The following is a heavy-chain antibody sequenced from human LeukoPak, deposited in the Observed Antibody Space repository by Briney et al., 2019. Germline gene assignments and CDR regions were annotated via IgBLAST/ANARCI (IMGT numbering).Heavy chain of an antibody. J-gene: IGHJ4*02. Sequence: SETLSLTCTVSGGSISSYYWSWIRQPPGKGLEWIGYIYYSGSTNYNPSLKSRVTISVDTSKNQFSLKLSSVTAADTAVYYCARGGYYYYDSSGYYDYWGQGTLVTVSS. V-gene: IGHV4-59*01. CDR1: GGSISSYY. CDR2: IYYSGST. CDR3: ARGGYYYYDSSGYYDY. D-gene: IGHD3-22*01.